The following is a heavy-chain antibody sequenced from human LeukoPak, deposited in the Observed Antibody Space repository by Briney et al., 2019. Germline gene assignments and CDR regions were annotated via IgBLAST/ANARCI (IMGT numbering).Heavy chain of an antibody. V-gene: IGHV1-18*01. D-gene: IGHD3-22*01. CDR2: ISAYNGNT. CDR1: GYTFTSYG. Sequence: ASVKVSCKASGYTFTSYGISWVRQAPGQGLEWMGRISAYNGNTNYAQKLQGRVTMTTDTSTSTAYMELRSLRSDDTAVYYCARDSGYYDSSGYYPYGMDVWGQGTTVTVSS. J-gene: IGHJ6*02. CDR3: ARDSGYYDSSGYYPYGMDV.